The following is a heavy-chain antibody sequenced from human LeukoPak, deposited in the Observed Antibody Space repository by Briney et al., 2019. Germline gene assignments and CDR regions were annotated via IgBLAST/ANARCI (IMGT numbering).Heavy chain of an antibody. D-gene: IGHD5-24*01. V-gene: IGHV3-23*01. Sequence: GGSLRLSCAASGFTFSSSAMSWVRQAPGKGLEWVSAISNNGGYTYYADSVQGRFTISRDNSKSTLCLQMNSLRAEDTAVYYCARDGDGYNFDYWGQGALVIVSS. CDR3: ARDGDGYNFDY. CDR2: ISNNGGYT. J-gene: IGHJ4*02. CDR1: GFTFSSSA.